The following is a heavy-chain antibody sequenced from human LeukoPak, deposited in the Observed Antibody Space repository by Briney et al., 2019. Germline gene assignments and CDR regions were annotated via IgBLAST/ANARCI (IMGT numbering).Heavy chain of an antibody. CDR3: ARAPTVITMVRGVLLLKYYFDY. D-gene: IGHD3-10*01. V-gene: IGHV3-23*01. Sequence: PGGSLRLSCAASGFTFSSYAMSWVRQAPGKGLEWVSAISGSGGSTYYADSVKGRFTISRDNSKNTLYLRMNSLRAEDTAVYYCARAPTVITMVRGVLLLKYYFDYWGQGTLVTVSS. J-gene: IGHJ4*02. CDR1: GFTFSSYA. CDR2: ISGSGGST.